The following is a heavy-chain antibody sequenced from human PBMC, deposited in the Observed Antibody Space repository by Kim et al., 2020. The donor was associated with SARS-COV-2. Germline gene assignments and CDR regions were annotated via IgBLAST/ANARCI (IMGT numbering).Heavy chain of an antibody. CDR1: GFTFSTYA. CDR3: VKVLGTLGTLGLRAFDH. CDR2: ISTNGDST. D-gene: IGHD3-16*01. V-gene: IGHV3-64D*06. Sequence: GGSLRLSCSASGFTFSTYAMHWVRQAPGEGLDYVSAISTNGDSTYYADSVKGRFTISRDNSKNTLYLQMSSLRTEDTAVYYCVKVLGTLGTLGLRAFDHWGQGTLVTVSS. J-gene: IGHJ4*02.